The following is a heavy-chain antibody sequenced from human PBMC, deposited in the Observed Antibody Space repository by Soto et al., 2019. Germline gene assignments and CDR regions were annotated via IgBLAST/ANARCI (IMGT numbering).Heavy chain of an antibody. V-gene: IGHV3-21*01. J-gene: IGHJ6*02. CDR2: INSMSSYI. CDR3: AKGGPKGSMDV. Sequence: GGSLRLSCAASGFTFSHYSMNWVRQAPGMGLEWVSSINSMSSYIYYEDSVKGRFTISRDNAKSSLYLQMNSLRAEDTAVYYCAKGGPKGSMDVWGQGTTVTVSS. CDR1: GFTFSHYS.